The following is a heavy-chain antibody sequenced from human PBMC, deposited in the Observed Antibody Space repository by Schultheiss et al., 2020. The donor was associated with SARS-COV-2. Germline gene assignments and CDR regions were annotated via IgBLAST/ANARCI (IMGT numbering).Heavy chain of an antibody. CDR1: GGTFSSYA. CDR2: IIPIFGTA. J-gene: IGHJ6*02. Sequence: SVKVSCKASGGTFSSYAISWVRQAPGQGLEWMGGIIPIFGTANYAQKFQGRVTMTRDTSITTAYMELSSLRSDDTAVYYCARLRLTLRYLLHSTYYYRLDVWGQGTTVTVSS. V-gene: IGHV1-69*05. CDR3: ARLRLTLRYLLHSTYYYRLDV. D-gene: IGHD3-9*01.